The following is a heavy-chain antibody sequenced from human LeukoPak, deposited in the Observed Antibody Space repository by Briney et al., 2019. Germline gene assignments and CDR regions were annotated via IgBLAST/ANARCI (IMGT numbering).Heavy chain of an antibody. CDR3: ARGAGYGSYYYYYGMDV. Sequence: GASVKVSCEASGYTFTSYGISWVRQAPGQRLEWMGWINAGNGNTKYSQKFQGRVTITRDTSASTAYMELSSLRSEDTAVYYCARGAGYGSYYYYYGMDVWGQGTTVTVSS. CDR1: GYTFTSYG. D-gene: IGHD5-18*01. V-gene: IGHV1-3*01. CDR2: INAGNGNT. J-gene: IGHJ6*02.